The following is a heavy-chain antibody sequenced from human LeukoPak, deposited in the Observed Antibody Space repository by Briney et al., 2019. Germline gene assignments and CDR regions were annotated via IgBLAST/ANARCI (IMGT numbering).Heavy chain of an antibody. J-gene: IGHJ4*02. CDR1: GYTFTSYA. D-gene: IGHD3-22*01. V-gene: IGHV1-18*01. CDR2: ISAYNGNT. Sequence: ASVKVSCKASGYTFTSYAMHWVRQAPGQGLEWMGWISAYNGNTNYAQKLQGRVTMTTDTSTSTAYMELRSLRSDDTAVYYCASGYYDSSGYYVTDYWGQGTLVTVSS. CDR3: ASGYYDSSGYYVTDY.